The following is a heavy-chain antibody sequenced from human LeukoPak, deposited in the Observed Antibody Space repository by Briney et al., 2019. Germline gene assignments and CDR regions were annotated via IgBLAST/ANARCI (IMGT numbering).Heavy chain of an antibody. CDR2: IYYSGST. J-gene: IGHJ4*02. CDR1: GGSISSYY. D-gene: IGHD3-22*01. CDR3: ARARYGYYDSSXYCDX. V-gene: IGHV4-59*01. Sequence: SETLSLTCAVYGGSISSYYWSWIRQPPGKGLEWIGDIYYSGSTNYNPSLKSRVTISVDTSKNQFSLKLSSVTAADTAVYYCARARYGYYDSSXYCDXXXQGXLVT.